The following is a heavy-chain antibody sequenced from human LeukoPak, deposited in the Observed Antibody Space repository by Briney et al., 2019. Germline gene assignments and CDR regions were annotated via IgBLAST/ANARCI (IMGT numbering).Heavy chain of an antibody. D-gene: IGHD6-19*01. V-gene: IGHV3-48*01. J-gene: IGHJ3*02. CDR2: ISSSSSTI. Sequence: GGSLRLSCAASGFTFSSYSMNWVRQAPGKGLEWVSYISSSSSTIYYADSVKGRFTISRDNAKNSLYLQMNSLRAEDTAVYYCARDVPYSSGWFDALDIWGQGTMVTVSS. CDR3: ARDVPYSSGWFDALDI. CDR1: GFTFSSYS.